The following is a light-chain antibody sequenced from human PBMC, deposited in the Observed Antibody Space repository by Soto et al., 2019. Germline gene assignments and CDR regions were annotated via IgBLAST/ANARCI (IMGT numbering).Light chain of an antibody. Sequence: EIVLTQSPATLSLSPGERATLSCRASQSVSSYLAWYQQKPGQAPRLLIYDASNRATGIPARFSGSGSGTDFILTISSLEPEDFAVYYCQQRSNWPPDTFGQGTKLEIK. CDR3: QQRSNWPPDT. V-gene: IGKV3-11*01. CDR1: QSVSSY. CDR2: DAS. J-gene: IGKJ2*01.